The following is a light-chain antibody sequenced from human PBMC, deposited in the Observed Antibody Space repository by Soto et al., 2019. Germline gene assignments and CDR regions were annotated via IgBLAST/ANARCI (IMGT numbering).Light chain of an antibody. Sequence: QSALTQPACVSGSPGQSITISCTGTSSDVGGYNYVSWYQQHPGKAPKLMIYDVSNRPSGVSNRFSGSKSGNTASLTISGLQAEDEADYYCSSYTSTGTLVFGGGIKLTVL. J-gene: IGLJ2*01. CDR2: DVS. CDR1: SSDVGGYNY. V-gene: IGLV2-14*01. CDR3: SSYTSTGTLV.